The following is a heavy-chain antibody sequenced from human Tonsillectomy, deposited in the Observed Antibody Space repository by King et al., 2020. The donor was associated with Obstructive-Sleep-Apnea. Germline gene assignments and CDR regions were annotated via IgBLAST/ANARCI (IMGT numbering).Heavy chain of an antibody. CDR3: AHGAYVDSAMVDYNGMDV. D-gene: IGHD5-18*01. J-gene: IGHJ6*02. V-gene: IGHV2-5*02. CDR1: GFSLSTRGVG. Sequence: TLKESGPTLVKPTQTLTLTCTFSGFSLSTRGVGVGWIRQPPGKALEWLALIYWDDYKRYSPSLKSRLTITKDTSEKQVVLTMTNMDPVDTATYYCAHGAYVDSAMVDYNGMDVWGQGTTVTVSS. CDR2: IYWDDYK.